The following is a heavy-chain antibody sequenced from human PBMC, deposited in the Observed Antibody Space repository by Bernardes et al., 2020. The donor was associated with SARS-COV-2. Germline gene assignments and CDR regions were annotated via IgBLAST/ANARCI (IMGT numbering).Heavy chain of an antibody. J-gene: IGHJ5*02. CDR2: IYYSGST. CDR3: ARQRADYDFWSGYYRRGNWFAP. D-gene: IGHD3-3*01. CDR1: GGSISSSY. Sequence: SETLSLTCTVSGGSISSSYWSWIRQPPGKGLEWIGYIYYSGSTNYNPSLKSRVTISVDTSKNQFSLKLSSVTAADTAVYYCARQRADYDFWSGYYRRGNWFAPWGKGTLVPVSS. V-gene: IGHV4-59*08.